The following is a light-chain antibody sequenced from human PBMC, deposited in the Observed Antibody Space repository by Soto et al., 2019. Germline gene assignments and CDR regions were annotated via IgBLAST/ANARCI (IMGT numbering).Light chain of an antibody. J-gene: IGKJ1*01. Sequence: IVITQSPDSVAVSLGERATINCKSSQSVLSSSNNRNYLAWYQQKSGQPPKLLIYWASTRESGVPDRFSGSGSGTDFTLTISSLQAEDVAAYYCQHYYSIPWTFGQGTKVDIK. CDR2: WAS. CDR1: QSVLSSSNNRNY. V-gene: IGKV4-1*01. CDR3: QHYYSIPWT.